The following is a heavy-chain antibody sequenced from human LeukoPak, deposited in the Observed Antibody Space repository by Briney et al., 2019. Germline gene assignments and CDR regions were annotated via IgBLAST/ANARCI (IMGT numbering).Heavy chain of an antibody. CDR3: ARGLVGYCSSTSCYDYYYYYMDV. V-gene: IGHV1-2*02. Sequence: ASVKVSCKASGYTFTGYYMHWVRQAPGQGLEWMGWINPNSGGTNYAQKFQGRVTMTRDTSISTAYMELSRLRSDDTAVYYCARGLVGYCSSTSCYDYYYYYMDVWGKGTTVTVSS. CDR1: GYTFTGYY. CDR2: INPNSGGT. J-gene: IGHJ6*03. D-gene: IGHD2-2*01.